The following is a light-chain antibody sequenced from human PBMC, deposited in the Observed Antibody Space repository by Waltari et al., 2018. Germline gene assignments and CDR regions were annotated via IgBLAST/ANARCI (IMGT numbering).Light chain of an antibody. Sequence: EIVLTQSPGTLSLSPGERATLSCRASQTVSSSYLAWYQQKPGQAPRLLIYGASSRATGTPDRVSGSGSGTDFTLTISRLEPEDFAVYYCQQYGSSPPRTFGQGTKVEIK. V-gene: IGKV3-20*01. CDR1: QTVSSSY. J-gene: IGKJ1*01. CDR3: QQYGSSPPRT. CDR2: GAS.